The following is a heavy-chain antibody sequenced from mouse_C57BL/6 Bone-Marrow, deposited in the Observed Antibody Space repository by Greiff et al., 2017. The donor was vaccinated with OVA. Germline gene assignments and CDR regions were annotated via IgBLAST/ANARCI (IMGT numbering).Heavy chain of an antibody. D-gene: IGHD1-1*01. J-gene: IGHJ1*03. CDR3: ASGIITTVVATNWYFDV. V-gene: IGHV1-7*01. CDR2: INPSSGYT. CDR1: GYTFTSYW. Sequence: VQLVESGAELAKPGASVKLSCKASGYTFTSYWMHWVKQRPGQGLEWIGYINPSSGYTKYNQKFKDKATLTADKSSSTAYMQLSSLTYEDSAVYYCASGIITTVVATNWYFDVWGTGTTVTVSS.